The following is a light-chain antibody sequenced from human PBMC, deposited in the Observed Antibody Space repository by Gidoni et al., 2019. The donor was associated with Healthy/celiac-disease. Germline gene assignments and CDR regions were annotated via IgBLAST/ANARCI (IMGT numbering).Light chain of an antibody. Sequence: QSALTKPASVSGSPGQSITISCTGTSSDVGGYNYVSWYQQHPGKAPKLMIYEVSNRPSGVSNRFSGSKSGNTASLTISGLQAEDEADYFCSSYTSSSIYVVCGGGTKLTVL. CDR3: SSYTSSSIYVV. CDR1: SSDVGGYNY. V-gene: IGLV2-14*01. CDR2: EVS. J-gene: IGLJ2*01.